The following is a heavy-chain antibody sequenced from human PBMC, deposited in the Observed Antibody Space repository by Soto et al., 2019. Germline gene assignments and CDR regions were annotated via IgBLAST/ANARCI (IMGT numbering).Heavy chain of an antibody. CDR3: ARDGYCSGGRCYRRNDY. CDR1: GFTFSGYW. Sequence: EVQLVESGGGLVQPGGSLRLSCAASGFTFSGYWMTWARQAPGKGLEWVAQIKDDGSEKFYVDSVKGRFTISRDNADNLLYLQMNGLRAEDTAVYFCARDGYCSGGRCYRRNDYWGQGTLVIVSS. V-gene: IGHV3-7*01. D-gene: IGHD2-15*01. J-gene: IGHJ4*02. CDR2: IKDDGSEK.